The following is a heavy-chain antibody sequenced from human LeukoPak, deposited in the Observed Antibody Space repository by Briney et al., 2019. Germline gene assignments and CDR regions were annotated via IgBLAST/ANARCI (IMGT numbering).Heavy chain of an antibody. V-gene: IGHV1-46*01. CDR1: GYTFTSYY. D-gene: IGHD4-17*01. CDR2: INPSGGST. Sequence: ASVKVSCKASGYTFTSYYMHWVRQAPGQGLEWVGIINPSGGSTSYAQKFQGRVTMTRDMSTSTVYMELSSLRSEDTAVYYCARGWDYGDYYDYYFDYWGQGTLVTVSS. J-gene: IGHJ4*02. CDR3: ARGWDYGDYYDYYFDY.